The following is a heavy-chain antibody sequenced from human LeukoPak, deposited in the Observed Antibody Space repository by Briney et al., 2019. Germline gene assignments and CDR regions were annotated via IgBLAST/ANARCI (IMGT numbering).Heavy chain of an antibody. CDR3: AKDVTYYDFWSGYYLIDY. V-gene: IGHV3-23*01. CDR1: GFTFSSYT. J-gene: IGHJ4*02. Sequence: PGGSLRLSCAASGFTFSSYTMSWVPAAPGKGLEWVSPISGSGGSTYYADSVKGRFTISRDNSKNTLYLQMNSLRAEDTAVYYCAKDVTYYDFWSGYYLIDYWGQGTLVTVSS. D-gene: IGHD3-3*01. CDR2: ISGSGGST.